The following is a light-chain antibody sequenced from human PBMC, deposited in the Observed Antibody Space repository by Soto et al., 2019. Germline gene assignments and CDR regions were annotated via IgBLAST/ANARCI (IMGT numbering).Light chain of an antibody. V-gene: IGKV1-27*01. Sequence: DIQMTQSPSSLSASVGDRVTITCRASQGISNFLAWHQHKPGKVPKLLIYAASTLQSGVPSRFSGSGSGTDFTLTISSLQPEDVATYYCQKYKSAPSLTFGGGTKVEIK. CDR3: QKYKSAPSLT. J-gene: IGKJ4*01. CDR1: QGISNF. CDR2: AAS.